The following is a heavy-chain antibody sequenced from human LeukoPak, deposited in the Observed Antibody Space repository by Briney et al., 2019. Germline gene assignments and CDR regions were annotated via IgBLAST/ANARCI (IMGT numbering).Heavy chain of an antibody. CDR1: GGSISSSNW. J-gene: IGHJ6*02. CDR3: ARDQSGGKYYCYYYGMDV. D-gene: IGHD1-26*01. Sequence: SETLSLTCAVSGGSISSSNWWSWVRQPPGKGLEWIGEIYHSGSTNYNPSLKSRVTISVDKSKNQFSLKLSSVTAADTAVYYCARDQSGGKYYCYYYGMDVWGQGTTVTVSS. CDR2: IYHSGST. V-gene: IGHV4-4*02.